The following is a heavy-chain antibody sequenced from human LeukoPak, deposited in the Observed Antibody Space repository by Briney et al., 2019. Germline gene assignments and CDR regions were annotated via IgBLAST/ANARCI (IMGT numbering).Heavy chain of an antibody. V-gene: IGHV1-18*01. CDR3: ARDPIRDAFDI. Sequence: ASVKVSCKASGYTFTSYDINWVRQAPGQGLEWMGWISAYNGNTNYEQKLQGRVTMTTDTSTSTAYMELRSLRSDDTAVYYCARDPIRDAFDIWGQGTMVTVSS. J-gene: IGHJ3*02. CDR1: GYTFTSYD. D-gene: IGHD3-10*01. CDR2: ISAYNGNT.